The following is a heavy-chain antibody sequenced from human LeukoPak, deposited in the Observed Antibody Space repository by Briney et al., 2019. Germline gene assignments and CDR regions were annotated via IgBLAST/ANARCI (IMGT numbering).Heavy chain of an antibody. CDR1: GFTVSSNY. CDR2: IHNGRTT. J-gene: IGHJ4*02. V-gene: IGHV3-53*01. CDR3: ARERRYCSGDNCYSGLDY. D-gene: IGHD2-15*01. Sequence: PEWSVRLSCAVSGFTVSSNYMSWVRQAPGKGLEWVSLIHNGRTTDYADSVKDRFTISRDYSKNTVNLQINSLRAEDTAVYYCARERRYCSGDNCYSGLDYWGQGTLVTVSS.